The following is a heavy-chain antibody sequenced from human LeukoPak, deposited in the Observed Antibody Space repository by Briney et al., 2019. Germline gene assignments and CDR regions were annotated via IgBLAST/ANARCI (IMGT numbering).Heavy chain of an antibody. CDR2: IYYSGST. CDR1: GGSISSDY. D-gene: IGHD6-13*01. J-gene: IGHJ4*02. Sequence: SETLSLTCTVSGGSISSDYWSWIRQHPGKGLEWIGYIYYSGSTYYNPSLKSRVTISVDTSKNQFSLKLSSVTAADTAVYYCARDVAAGTDYWGQGTLVTVSS. CDR3: ARDVAAGTDY. V-gene: IGHV4-31*03.